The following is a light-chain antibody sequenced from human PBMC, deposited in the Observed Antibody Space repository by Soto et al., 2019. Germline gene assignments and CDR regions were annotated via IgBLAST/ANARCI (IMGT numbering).Light chain of an antibody. CDR1: QSISTW. Sequence: DIQMTQSPSSLSASVGDRVTITCRASQSISTWLAWYQQKPGKAPKLLIYDASSLESGVPSRFSGSASRTVFPLTISRLPADYFATYCCQQYNSYGTFGQGTKVDI. J-gene: IGKJ1*01. V-gene: IGKV1-5*01. CDR3: QQYNSYGT. CDR2: DAS.